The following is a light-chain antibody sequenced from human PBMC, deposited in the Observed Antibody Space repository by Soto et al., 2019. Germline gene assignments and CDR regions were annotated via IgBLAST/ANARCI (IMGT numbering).Light chain of an antibody. CDR3: LQDYNYPWT. V-gene: IGKV1-6*01. CDR2: AAS. J-gene: IGKJ1*01. CDR1: QGIRND. Sequence: AIQMTQSPSSLSASVGDRVTITCRASQGIRNDLGWYQQKPGKAPKLLIYAASSLQSGVPSRFSGSGSTTDFTLTISSLQPADFATYYCLQDYNYPWTFGQGTKVEIK.